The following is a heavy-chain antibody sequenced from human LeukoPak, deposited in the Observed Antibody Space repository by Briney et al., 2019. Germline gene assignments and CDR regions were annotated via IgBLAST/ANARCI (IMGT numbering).Heavy chain of an antibody. Sequence: ASVKVSCKASGYTFTSYDINWVRQATGQGLEWMGWMNPNSGNTGYAQKFQGRVTVTRDTSTSTVYMELSSLRSEDTAVYYCARDRSSIWGTHLDYWGQGTLVTVSS. J-gene: IGHJ4*02. CDR2: MNPNSGNT. V-gene: IGHV1-8*01. CDR1: GYTFTSYD. D-gene: IGHD3-16*01. CDR3: ARDRSSIWGTHLDY.